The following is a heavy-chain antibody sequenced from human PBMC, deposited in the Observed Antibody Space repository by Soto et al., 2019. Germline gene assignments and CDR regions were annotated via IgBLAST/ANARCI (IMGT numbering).Heavy chain of an antibody. CDR3: ARGKWSRLPVDY. CDR2: IYYSAST. Sequence: PSETLSLTCTVSGGSISSYYWSWIRQPPGKGLEWIGYIYYSASTNYNPSLKSRVTISVDTSKNQFSLNLSSVTAADTAVYYCARGKWSRLPVDYWGQGTLVTVSS. J-gene: IGHJ4*02. V-gene: IGHV4-59*08. CDR1: GGSISSYY. D-gene: IGHD2-15*01.